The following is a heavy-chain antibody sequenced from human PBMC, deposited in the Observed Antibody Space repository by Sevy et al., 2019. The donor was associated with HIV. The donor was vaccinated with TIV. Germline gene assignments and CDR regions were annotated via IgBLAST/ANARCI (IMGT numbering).Heavy chain of an antibody. CDR3: ARDRDSAVTTYDYYYGMDV. V-gene: IGHV1-18*01. CDR1: GYTFTSYG. CDR2: ISAYNGNT. Sequence: ASVKVSCKASGYTFTSYGISWVRQAPGQGLEWMGWISAYNGNTNYAQKLQGRVTMTTDTSTSTAYMGMRSLRSDETAVYYCARDRDSAVTTYDYYYGMDVWGQGTTVTVSS. D-gene: IGHD4-17*01. J-gene: IGHJ6*02.